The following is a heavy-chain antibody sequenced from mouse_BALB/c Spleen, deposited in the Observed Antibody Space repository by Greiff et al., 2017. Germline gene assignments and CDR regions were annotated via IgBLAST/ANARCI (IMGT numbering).Heavy chain of an antibody. CDR1: GFSLTSYG. V-gene: IGHV2-5-1*01. CDR2: IWRGGST. J-gene: IGHJ2*01. D-gene: IGHD1-1*01. Sequence: QVQLKESGPSLVQPSQSLSITCTVSGFSLTSYGVHWVRQSPGKGLEWLGVIWRGGSTDYNAAFMSRLSITKDNSKSQVFFKMNSLQADDTAIYYCAKNGGSSYNYFDYWGQGTTLTVSS. CDR3: AKNGGSSYNYFDY.